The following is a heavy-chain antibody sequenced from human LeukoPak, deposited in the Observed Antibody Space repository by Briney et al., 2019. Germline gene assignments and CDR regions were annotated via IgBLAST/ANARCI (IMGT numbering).Heavy chain of an antibody. Sequence: SVKVSYKASGGTFSSYAISWVRQAPGQGLEWMGRIIPIFGTANYAQKFQGRVTITTDESTSTAYMELSSLRSEDTAVYYCARSAVAATPFDPWGQGTLVTVSS. CDR1: GGTFSSYA. CDR3: ARSAVAATPFDP. D-gene: IGHD2-15*01. CDR2: IIPIFGTA. V-gene: IGHV1-69*05. J-gene: IGHJ5*02.